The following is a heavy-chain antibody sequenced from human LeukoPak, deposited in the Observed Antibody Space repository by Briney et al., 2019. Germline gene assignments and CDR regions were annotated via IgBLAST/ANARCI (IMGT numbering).Heavy chain of an antibody. CDR1: GFTFSSYG. D-gene: IGHD6-19*01. Sequence: PGGSLRLSCAASGFTFSSYGMHWVRQAPGKGLEWVAFIRYDGSNKYYADSVKGRFTISRDNSKNTLYLQMNSLRAEDTAVYYCARPRGTSGPRAFDIWGQGTMVTVSS. CDR3: ARPRGTSGPRAFDI. CDR2: IRYDGSNK. J-gene: IGHJ3*02. V-gene: IGHV3-30*02.